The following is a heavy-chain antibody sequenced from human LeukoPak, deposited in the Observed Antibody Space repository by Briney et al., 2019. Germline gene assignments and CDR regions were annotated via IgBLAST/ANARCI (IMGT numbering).Heavy chain of an antibody. CDR3: ARSPQYGSGSYYKDYYYYMDV. D-gene: IGHD3-10*01. J-gene: IGHJ6*03. V-gene: IGHV5-51*01. CDR1: GYSFTSYW. Sequence: GESLKISCKGSGYSFTSYWIGWVRQMPGKGLEWMGIIYPGDSDTRYSPSFQGQVTISADKSISTAYLQWRSLKASDTAMYYCARSPQYGSGSYYKDYYYYMDVRGKGTTVTVSS. CDR2: IYPGDSDT.